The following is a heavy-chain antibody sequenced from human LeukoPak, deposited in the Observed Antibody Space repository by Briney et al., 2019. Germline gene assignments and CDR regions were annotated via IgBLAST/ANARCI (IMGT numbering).Heavy chain of an antibody. CDR3: ARRPFGADY. CDR2: IKQDGSET. CDR1: GFPFGSCG. J-gene: IGHJ4*02. D-gene: IGHD3-10*01. V-gene: IGHV3-7*01. Sequence: GGSLRLSCAASGFPFGSCGMNWVRQAPGKGLQWVAKIKQDGSETYYLDSVKGRFTISRDNAKNSVYLQMNSLRVEDTAVYYCARRPFGADYWGQGTLVTVSS.